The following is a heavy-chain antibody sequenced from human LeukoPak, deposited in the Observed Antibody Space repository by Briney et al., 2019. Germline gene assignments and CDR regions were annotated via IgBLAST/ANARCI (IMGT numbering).Heavy chain of an antibody. J-gene: IGHJ6*03. CDR1: GLAFRNFA. Sequence: GGSLRLSCEASGLAFRNFAMSWVRQAPGKGLEWVSGMTGSGGSSYSADSVKGRFTISRDNAKNELYLQMNSLRADDTALYYCAKMKGQRLNDYCMDVWGKGTTVTVSS. CDR3: AKMKGQRLNDYCMDV. CDR2: MTGSGGSS. V-gene: IGHV3-23*01.